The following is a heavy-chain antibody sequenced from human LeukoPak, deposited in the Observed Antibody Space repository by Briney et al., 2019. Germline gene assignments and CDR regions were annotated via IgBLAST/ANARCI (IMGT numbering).Heavy chain of an antibody. J-gene: IGHJ4*02. D-gene: IGHD6-19*01. CDR2: ISAYNGNT. CDR3: ARDSGSGWYASASNFDY. Sequence: ASVKVSCKASGYTFTSYDINWVRQAPGQGLEWMGWISAYNGNTNYAQKLQGRVTMTTDTSTSTAYMELRSLRSDDTAVYYCARDSGSGWYASASNFDYWGQGTLVTVSS. CDR1: GYTFTSYD. V-gene: IGHV1-18*01.